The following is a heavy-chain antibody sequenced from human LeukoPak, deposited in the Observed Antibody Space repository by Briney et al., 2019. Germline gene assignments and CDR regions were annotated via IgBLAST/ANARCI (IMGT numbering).Heavy chain of an antibody. CDR1: GGTFSSYA. Sequence: SVKVSCKASGGTFSSYAISWVRQAPGQGLEWMGRITPILGIANYAQKFQGRVTITADKSTSTAYMELSSLRSEDTAVYYCARRFKVRGEVGATDLDYWGQGTLVTVSS. J-gene: IGHJ4*02. CDR2: ITPILGIA. D-gene: IGHD1-26*01. V-gene: IGHV1-69*04. CDR3: ARRFKVRGEVGATDLDY.